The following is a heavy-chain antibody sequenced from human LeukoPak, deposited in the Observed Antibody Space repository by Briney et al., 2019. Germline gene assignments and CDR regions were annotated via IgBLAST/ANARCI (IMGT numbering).Heavy chain of an antibody. CDR1: GGYISSYY. D-gene: IGHD3-10*01. V-gene: IGHV4-59*01. CDR3: ARDYYGSGSMDY. CDR2: IYYSGST. J-gene: IGHJ4*02. Sequence: SETLSLTCSVSGGYISSYYWSWIRQPPGKGLEWIGYIYYSGSTNYNSSLKSRVTISVDTSKNQFSLKLSSVTAADTAVYYCARDYYGSGSMDYWGQGTLVTVSS.